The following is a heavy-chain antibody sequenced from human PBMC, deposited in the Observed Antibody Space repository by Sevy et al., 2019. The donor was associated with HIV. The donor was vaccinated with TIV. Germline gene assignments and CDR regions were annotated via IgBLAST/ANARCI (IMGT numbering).Heavy chain of an antibody. D-gene: IGHD5-18*01. CDR1: GFTFSSYD. Sequence: GGSLRLSCTASGFTFSSYDMNWVRQAPGKGLEWVSKISSSGSSIYYADSVKGRFTISRDNAKNSLYLQMNSLRAEDTAVYYCVREGVGGYSYSLDCWGQGTLVTVSS. V-gene: IGHV3-48*03. J-gene: IGHJ4*02. CDR2: ISSSGSSI. CDR3: VREGVGGYSYSLDC.